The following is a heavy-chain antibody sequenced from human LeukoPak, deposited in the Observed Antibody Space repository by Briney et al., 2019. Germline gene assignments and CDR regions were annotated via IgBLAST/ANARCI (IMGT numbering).Heavy chain of an antibody. CDR1: GGSISSYY. D-gene: IGHD5-12*01. Sequence: PSETLSLTCTVSGGSISSYYWSWIRQPPGKGLEWIGYIYYSGSTNYNPSLKSRVTISVDTSKDQFSLKLSSVTAADTAVYYCARDNARYSGYDFYYWGQGTLVTVSS. CDR3: ARDNARYSGYDFYY. V-gene: IGHV4-59*12. J-gene: IGHJ4*02. CDR2: IYYSGST.